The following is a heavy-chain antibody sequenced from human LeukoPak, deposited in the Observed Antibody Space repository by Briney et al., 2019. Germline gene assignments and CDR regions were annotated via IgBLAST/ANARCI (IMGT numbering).Heavy chain of an antibody. CDR2: IIPILGIA. J-gene: IGHJ6*02. CDR1: GGTFSSYT. Sequence: SVKVSCKASGGTFSSYTISWVRQAPGQGLEWMGRIIPILGIANYAQKFQGRVTITADKSTSAAYMELSSLRSEDTAVYYCASSFLGYCSSTSCYTFDYYGMGVWGQGTTVTVSS. D-gene: IGHD2-2*02. V-gene: IGHV1-69*02. CDR3: ASSFLGYCSSTSCYTFDYYGMGV.